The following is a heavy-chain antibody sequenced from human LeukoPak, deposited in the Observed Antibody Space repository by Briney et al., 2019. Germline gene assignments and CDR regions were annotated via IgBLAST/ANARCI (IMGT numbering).Heavy chain of an antibody. CDR3: ARDSGSSGGRDGWFDP. Sequence: PSETLSLTCNVSGGSISSGGYYWNWIRQPPGKGLEWIGYIYHSGSTYYNPSLKSRVTISVDRSKNQFSLKVSSVTAADTAVYYCARDSGSSGGRDGWFDPWGQGTLVTVSS. J-gene: IGHJ5*02. CDR2: IYHSGST. CDR1: GGSISSGGYY. D-gene: IGHD3-16*01. V-gene: IGHV4-30-2*01.